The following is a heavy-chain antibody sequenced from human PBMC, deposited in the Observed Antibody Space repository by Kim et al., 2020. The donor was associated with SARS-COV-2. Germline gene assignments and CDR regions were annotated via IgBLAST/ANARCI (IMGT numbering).Heavy chain of an antibody. J-gene: IGHJ3*02. V-gene: IGHV3-33*01. Sequence: GGSLRLSCVASAFTFRVYGMHWVRQAPGKGLEWLAVIWNDGTTKSYADSVKGRFTISRDNSKNTLYLQMDSLRGEDTAVYYCATDAGRAPFDIWGQRTLVTVSS. CDR1: AFTFRVYG. CDR3: ATDAGRAPFDI. CDR2: IWNDGTTK.